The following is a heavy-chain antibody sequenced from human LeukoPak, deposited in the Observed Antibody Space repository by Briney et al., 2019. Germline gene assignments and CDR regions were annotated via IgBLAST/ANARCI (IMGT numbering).Heavy chain of an antibody. CDR1: GFTFSSYS. CDR3: AKDGDNDADHAIDY. D-gene: IGHD1-1*01. Sequence: PGGSLRLSCAASGFTFSSYSMNWVRQAPGKGLEWVSSISSSSSYIYYADSVKGRFTISRDNAKNSLYLQMNSLRAEDTAVYYCAKDGDNDADHAIDYWGQGTLVTVSS. V-gene: IGHV3-21*01. J-gene: IGHJ4*02. CDR2: ISSSSSYI.